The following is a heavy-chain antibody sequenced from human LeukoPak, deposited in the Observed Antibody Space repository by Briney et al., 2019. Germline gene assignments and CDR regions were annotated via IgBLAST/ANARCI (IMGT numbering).Heavy chain of an antibody. V-gene: IGHV3-33*01. CDR2: IWSDENKK. CDR3: AREGLTSTPNNAFDI. D-gene: IGHD4-23*01. Sequence: PGGSLRLSCAASGFTFSSYGMHWVRQAPGKGLEWVVVIWSDENKKFYADSVKGRFTISRDNFKSTLYLQMDSLRVEDTAVYYCAREGLTSTPNNAFDIWGQGSVVTVSS. CDR1: GFTFSSYG. J-gene: IGHJ3*02.